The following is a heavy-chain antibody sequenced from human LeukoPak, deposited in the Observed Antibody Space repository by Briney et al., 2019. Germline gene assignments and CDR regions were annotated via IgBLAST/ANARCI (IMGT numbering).Heavy chain of an antibody. D-gene: IGHD3-3*01. V-gene: IGHV3-7*04. J-gene: IGHJ4*02. Sequence: GGSLRLSCAASGFIFSNYWMTWVRQAPGKGLEWVANIKEDGSEIYYVDSVKGRFTISRDNAKNSLYLQMHSLSAEDTAIYYCARHWSYLDYWGQGTLVTVSS. CDR1: GFIFSNYW. CDR2: IKEDGSEI. CDR3: ARHWSYLDY.